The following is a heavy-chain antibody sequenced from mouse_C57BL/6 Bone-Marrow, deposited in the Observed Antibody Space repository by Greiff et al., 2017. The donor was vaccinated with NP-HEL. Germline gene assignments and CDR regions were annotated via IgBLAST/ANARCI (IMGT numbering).Heavy chain of an antibody. V-gene: IGHV1-63*01. J-gene: IGHJ2*01. Sequence: QVQLKQSGAELVRPGPSVKMSCKASGYTFTNYWIGWAKQRPGHGLEWIGDIYPGGGYTNYNEKFKGKATLTADKSSSTAYMQFSSLTSEDSAIYYCARWLPLYFDYWGQGTTLTVSS. D-gene: IGHD2-2*01. CDR3: ARWLPLYFDY. CDR2: IYPGGGYT. CDR1: GYTFTNYW.